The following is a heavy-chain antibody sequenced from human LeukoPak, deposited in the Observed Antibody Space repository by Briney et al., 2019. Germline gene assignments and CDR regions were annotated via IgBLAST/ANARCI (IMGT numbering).Heavy chain of an antibody. Sequence: ASVKVSCKASGGTFSSYAISWVRQAPGRGLEWMGRIIPILGIANYAQKFQGRVTITADKSTSTAYMELSSLRSEDTAVYYCASLLYAGYSSGQEGYWGQGTLVTVSS. J-gene: IGHJ4*02. CDR3: ASLLYAGYSSGQEGY. CDR1: GGTFSSYA. V-gene: IGHV1-69*04. D-gene: IGHD6-19*01. CDR2: IIPILGIA.